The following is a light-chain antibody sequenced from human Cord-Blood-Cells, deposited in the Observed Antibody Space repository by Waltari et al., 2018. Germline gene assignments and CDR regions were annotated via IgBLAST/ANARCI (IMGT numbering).Light chain of an antibody. V-gene: IGKV3-15*01. CDR2: GAS. Sequence: ELVMPQSPPTLSVSPGESPSLSGRDSQSVSSNLAWYQQKPGQVPRPLIYGASTRATGIPARFSGSGSGTEFTLTISSLQSEDFAVYYCQQYNNWPYTFGQGTKLEIK. J-gene: IGKJ2*01. CDR3: QQYNNWPYT. CDR1: QSVSSN.